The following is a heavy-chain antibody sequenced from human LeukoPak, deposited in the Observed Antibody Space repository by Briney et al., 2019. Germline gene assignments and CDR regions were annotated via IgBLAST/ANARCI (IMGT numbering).Heavy chain of an antibody. Sequence: GGSLRLSCTASGFTFGDYAMSWFRQAPGKGLEWVGFIRSKAYGGTTEYAASVKGRFTISRDDSKSIAYLQMNSLKTEDTAVYYCTRDATYCGGDCYDLGYYYYYYMDVWGKGTTVTVSS. CDR2: IRSKAYGGTT. V-gene: IGHV3-49*03. J-gene: IGHJ6*03. CDR3: TRDATYCGGDCYDLGYYYYYYMDV. D-gene: IGHD2-21*02. CDR1: GFTFGDYA.